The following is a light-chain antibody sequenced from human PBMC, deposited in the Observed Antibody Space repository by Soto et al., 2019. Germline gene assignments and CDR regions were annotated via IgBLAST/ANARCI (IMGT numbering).Light chain of an antibody. V-gene: IGLV1-47*02. CDR2: SNN. J-gene: IGLJ1*01. CDR1: SSSIGTNF. Sequence: QSFLTQPPSASGTPGQRISISCSGYSSSIGTNFVYWYQQLPGTAPKVLIHSNNQRPSGVPDRFSGSKSGTSASLAISGLRSEDEADYYCAAWDDNLSTYVFGSGTKVTVL. CDR3: AAWDDNLSTYV.